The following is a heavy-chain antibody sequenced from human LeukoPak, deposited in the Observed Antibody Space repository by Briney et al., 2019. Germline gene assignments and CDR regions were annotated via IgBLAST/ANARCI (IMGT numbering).Heavy chain of an antibody. CDR2: INHSRST. V-gene: IGHV4-34*01. Sequence: PSETLSLTCAVYGGSFSGYYWSWIRQPPGKGLEWIGEINHSRSTNYNPSLKSRVTISVDTSKNQFSLKLSSVTAADTAVYYCAREYSSGWYVGYYYYYMDVWGKGTTVTVSS. CDR1: GGSFSGYY. CDR3: AREYSSGWYVGYYYYYMDV. J-gene: IGHJ6*03. D-gene: IGHD6-19*01.